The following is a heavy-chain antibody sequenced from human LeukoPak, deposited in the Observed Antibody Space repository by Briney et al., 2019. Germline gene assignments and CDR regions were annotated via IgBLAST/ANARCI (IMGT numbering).Heavy chain of an antibody. CDR3: ARLRSYPVGYFDL. D-gene: IGHD1-26*01. J-gene: IGHJ2*01. Sequence: PSETLSLTCIVSGGSISSYYWSWIRQPPGKGLEWIGYIYYSGSTNYNPSLKSRVTISVDTSKNQFSLKLSSVTAADTAVYYCARLRSYPVGYFDLWGRGTLVTVSS. CDR2: IYYSGST. V-gene: IGHV4-59*08. CDR1: GGSISSYY.